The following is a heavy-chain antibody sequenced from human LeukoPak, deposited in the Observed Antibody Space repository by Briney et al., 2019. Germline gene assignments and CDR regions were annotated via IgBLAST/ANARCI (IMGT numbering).Heavy chain of an antibody. D-gene: IGHD5-18*01. CDR1: GGSISSGGYY. J-gene: IGHJ5*02. CDR2: IYYSGST. V-gene: IGHV4-31*03. CDR3: ARTFLGYSYDGGWFDP. Sequence: SETLSLTCTVSGGSISSGGYYWSWIRQHPGKGLEWIGYIYYSGSTYYNPSLKSRVTISVDTSKNQFSLKLSSVTAADTAMYYCARTFLGYSYDGGWFDPWGQGTLVTVSS.